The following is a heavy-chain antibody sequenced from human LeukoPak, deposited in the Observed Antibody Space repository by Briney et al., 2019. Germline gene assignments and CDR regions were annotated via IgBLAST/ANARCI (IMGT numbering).Heavy chain of an antibody. V-gene: IGHV3-23*01. D-gene: IGHD5-24*01. CDR3: AKGGDGYNYYFDY. CDR2: ISGSGGSI. Sequence: GGSLRLSCAASGFTFTSYSMSWVRQAPGKGLEWVSGISGSGGSIRYADSVKGRFIISRDNSKNTLYLQMNSLRAEDTAVYYCAKGGDGYNYYFDYWGQETLVTVSS. J-gene: IGHJ4*02. CDR1: GFTFTSYS.